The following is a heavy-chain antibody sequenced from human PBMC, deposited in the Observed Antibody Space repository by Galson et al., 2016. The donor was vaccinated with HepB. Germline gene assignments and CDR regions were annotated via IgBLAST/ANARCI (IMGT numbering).Heavy chain of an antibody. D-gene: IGHD2-2*01. CDR3: AKEGVPAGHYGLDV. CDR1: GFRFDDYA. V-gene: IGHV3-9*01. CDR2: LSWNSATI. Sequence: SLRLSCAASGFRFDDYAMHWVRQAPGKGLEWVSGLSWNSATIAYADSVKGRFTISRDNAKNSLYLQMNSVRPEDTALYYCAKEGVPAGHYGLDVWGKGATVIVSS. J-gene: IGHJ6*04.